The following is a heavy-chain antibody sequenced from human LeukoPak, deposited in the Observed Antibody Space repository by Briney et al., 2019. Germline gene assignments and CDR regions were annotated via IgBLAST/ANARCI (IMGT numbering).Heavy chain of an antibody. V-gene: IGHV3-9*01. CDR2: ISWNSGSI. CDR3: ARGYWAHGMNV. J-gene: IGHJ6*02. CDR1: GFTFDDYA. D-gene: IGHD6-13*01. Sequence: PGGSLRLSCAASGFTFDDYAMHWVRQAPGKGLEWVSGISWNSGSIGYADSVKGRFTVSRDNAKNSLYLQMNSLRAEDTALYYCARGYWAHGMNVWGPGTTVTVSS.